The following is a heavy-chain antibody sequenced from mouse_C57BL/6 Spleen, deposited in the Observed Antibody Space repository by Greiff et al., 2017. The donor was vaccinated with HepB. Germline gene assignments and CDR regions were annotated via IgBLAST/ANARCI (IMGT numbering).Heavy chain of an antibody. J-gene: IGHJ4*01. CDR2: IYPGSGST. CDR1: GYTFTSYW. D-gene: IGHD1-1*01. V-gene: IGHV1-55*01. CDR3: ARWAFSTTVVASRGYAMDY. Sequence: VQLQQSGAELVKPGASVKMSCKASGYTFTSYWITWVKQRPGQGLEWIGDIYPGSGSTNYNEKFKSKATLTVDTSSITAYMQLSSLTSEDSAVYYCARWAFSTTVVASRGYAMDYWGQGTSVTVSS.